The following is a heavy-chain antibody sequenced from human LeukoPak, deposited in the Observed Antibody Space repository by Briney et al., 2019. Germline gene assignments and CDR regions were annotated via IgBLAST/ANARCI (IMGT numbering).Heavy chain of an antibody. CDR2: IYTSGKY. J-gene: IGHJ4*02. CDR1: GGSISSVIHY. V-gene: IGHV4-61*02. CDR3: AREGHPEGYNYGHSTDF. D-gene: IGHD5-18*01. Sequence: PSQTLSLTCTVSGGSISSVIHYWSWIRQPAGKGLEWIGRIYTSGKYNYNPSLKSRVTISVDTAKNQFSLKLSSVTAADTAVYYCAREGHPEGYNYGHSTDFWGQGTLVTVSS.